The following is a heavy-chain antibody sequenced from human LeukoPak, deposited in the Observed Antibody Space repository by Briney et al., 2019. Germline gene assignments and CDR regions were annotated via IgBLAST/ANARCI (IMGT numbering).Heavy chain of an antibody. J-gene: IGHJ4*02. Sequence: SETLSLTCTVSGGSISGYYWSWIRQPAGKALEWIGRIYSTGSTHYNPSLKSRVTMSIDTSKNQFSLKLSSVTAADAAVYYCARVAFWSGYYTHFDYWGQGTLVTVSS. CDR1: GGSISGYY. V-gene: IGHV4-4*07. CDR3: ARVAFWSGYYTHFDY. D-gene: IGHD3-3*01. CDR2: IYSTGST.